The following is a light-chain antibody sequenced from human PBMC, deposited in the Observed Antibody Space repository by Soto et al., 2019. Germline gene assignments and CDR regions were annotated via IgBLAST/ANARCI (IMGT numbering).Light chain of an antibody. J-gene: IGLJ2*01. V-gene: IGLV2-14*01. CDR1: SSDVGGYNY. CDR3: SSYTSSSTVV. CDR2: EVS. Sequence: QSVLTQPPTMSGSPGQSITISYTGTSSDVGGYNYVSWYQQHPGKAPKLMIYEVSNRPSGVSNRFSGSKSGNTASLTISGLQAEDEADYYCSSYTSSSTVVFGGGTKVTVL.